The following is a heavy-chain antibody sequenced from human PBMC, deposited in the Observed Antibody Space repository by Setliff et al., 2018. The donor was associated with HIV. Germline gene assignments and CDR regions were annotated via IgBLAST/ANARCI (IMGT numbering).Heavy chain of an antibody. J-gene: IGHJ3*02. CDR3: VKDYRIYCNAANCLRGYDAFDI. V-gene: IGHV1-18*01. Sequence: ASVKVSCKASNYSFSNYGISWVRQAPGQGLEWMGWVSPHNSQTKHGQRFQNRVTLTTDTSTSTAYMELRSLKSDDTAVYYCVKDYRIYCNAANCLRGYDAFDIWGQGTTVTVSS. CDR1: NYSFSNYG. CDR2: VSPHNSQT. D-gene: IGHD2-15*01.